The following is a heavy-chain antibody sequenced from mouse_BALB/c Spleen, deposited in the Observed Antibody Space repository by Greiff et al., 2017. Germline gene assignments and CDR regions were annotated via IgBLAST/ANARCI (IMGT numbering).Heavy chain of an antibody. CDR2: ISSGSSTI. Sequence: DVHLVESGGGLVQPGGSRKLSCAASGFTFSSFGMHWVRQAPEKGLEWVAYISSGSSTIYYADTVKGRFTISRDNPKNTLFLQMTSLRSEDTAMYYCARSMGRYAMDYWGQGTSVTVSS. CDR3: ARSMGRYAMDY. CDR1: GFTFSSFG. V-gene: IGHV5-17*02. D-gene: IGHD4-1*01. J-gene: IGHJ4*01.